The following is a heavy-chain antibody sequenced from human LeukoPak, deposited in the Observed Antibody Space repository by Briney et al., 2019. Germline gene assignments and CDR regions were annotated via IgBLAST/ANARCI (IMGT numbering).Heavy chain of an antibody. CDR1: GGSISSYY. CDR3: ARVIAAAGLGQYYFDY. J-gene: IGHJ4*02. V-gene: IGHV4-59*01. Sequence: PSETLSLTCTVSGGSISSYYWSWIRQPPGKGLEWIGYIYYSGSTNYNPSLKSRVTISVDTSKNQLSLKLSSVTAADTAVYYCARVIAAAGLGQYYFDYWGQGTLVTVSS. D-gene: IGHD6-13*01. CDR2: IYYSGST.